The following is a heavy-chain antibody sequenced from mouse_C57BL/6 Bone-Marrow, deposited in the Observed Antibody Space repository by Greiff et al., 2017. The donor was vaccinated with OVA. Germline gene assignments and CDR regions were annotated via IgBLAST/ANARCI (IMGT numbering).Heavy chain of an antibody. J-gene: IGHJ4*01. Sequence: VQLQQPGAELVNPGASVKLSCPASGYTFTCYWLHWVQHMPGPGLALIGMIHPNSGSTNYNEKFKSKATLTVDKSSSTAYMQLSSLTSEDSAVYYCARTYLWAMDYWGQGTSVTVSS. V-gene: IGHV1-64*01. CDR2: IHPNSGST. D-gene: IGHD5-1*01. CDR3: ARTYLWAMDY. CDR1: GYTFTCYW.